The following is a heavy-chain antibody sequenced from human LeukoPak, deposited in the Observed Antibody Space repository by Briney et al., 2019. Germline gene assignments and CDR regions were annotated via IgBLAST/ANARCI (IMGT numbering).Heavy chain of an antibody. J-gene: IGHJ6*03. V-gene: IGHV4-59*01. D-gene: IGHD2-2*01. CDR1: GGSISSYY. CDR2: IYYSGST. CDR3: ARAGCSSTSCPDYYYYYYMDV. Sequence: SETLSLTCTVSGGSISSYYWSWIRQPPGKGLEWIGHIYYSGSTNYNPSLKSRVTISVDKSKNQFSLKLSSVTAADTAVYYCARAGCSSTSCPDYYYYYYMDVWGKGTTVTISS.